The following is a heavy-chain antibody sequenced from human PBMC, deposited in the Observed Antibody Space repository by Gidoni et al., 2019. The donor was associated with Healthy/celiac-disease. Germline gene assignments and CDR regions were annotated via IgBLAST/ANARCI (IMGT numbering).Heavy chain of an antibody. Sequence: QVQLQQWGAGLLKPSETLSLTCAVYGGSFSGYYWSWIRQPPGKGLEWIGEINHSGSTNYNPSLKSRVTISVDTSKNQFSLKLSSVTAADTAVYYCAGGKKHYYDSSGYYSFFDYWGQGTLVTVSS. CDR2: INHSGST. V-gene: IGHV4-34*01. CDR3: AGGKKHYYDSSGYYSFFDY. D-gene: IGHD3-22*01. J-gene: IGHJ4*02. CDR1: GGSFSGYY.